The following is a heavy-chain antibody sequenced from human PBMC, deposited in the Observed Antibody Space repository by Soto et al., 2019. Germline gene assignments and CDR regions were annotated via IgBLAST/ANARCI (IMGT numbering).Heavy chain of an antibody. CDR1: GFTFSSYW. CDR2: INSDGSRT. Sequence: GGSLRLSCAASGFTFSSYWMHWVRQAPGKGLVWVSRINSDGSRTSYADSVKGRFTISRDNAKNTLYLQMNSLRAEDTAVYYCAKDSIAAAGTVYYGMDVWGQGTTVTVSS. V-gene: IGHV3-74*01. J-gene: IGHJ6*02. CDR3: AKDSIAAAGTVYYGMDV. D-gene: IGHD6-13*01.